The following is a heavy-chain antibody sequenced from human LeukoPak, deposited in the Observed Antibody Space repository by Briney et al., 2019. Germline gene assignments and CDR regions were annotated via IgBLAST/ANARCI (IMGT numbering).Heavy chain of an antibody. CDR3: AKAVSCSSTSCYRGYGMDV. D-gene: IGHD2-2*02. V-gene: IGHV3-23*01. Sequence: GGSLRLSCAASGFTFSSYGMSWVRQAPGKGLEWVSGISGSGGSTYYADSVKGRFTISRDNSKNTLYLQMNSLRAEDTAVYYCAKAVSCSSTSCYRGYGMDVWGQGTTVTVSS. J-gene: IGHJ6*02. CDR1: GFTFSSYG. CDR2: ISGSGGST.